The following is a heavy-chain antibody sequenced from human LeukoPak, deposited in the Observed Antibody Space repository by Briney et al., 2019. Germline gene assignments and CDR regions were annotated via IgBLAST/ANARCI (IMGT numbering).Heavy chain of an antibody. J-gene: IGHJ4*02. CDR2: INHSGST. CDR1: GGSFSGYY. D-gene: IGHD6-13*01. V-gene: IGHV4-34*01. CDR3: ARDHSTSSWYH. Sequence: PSETLSLTCAVYGGSFSGYYWSWIRQPPGKGLEWIGEINHSGSTNYNPSLKSRVTISVDTSKNQFSLKLRSVTAADTAVYYCARDHSTSSWYHWGQGSLVTVSS.